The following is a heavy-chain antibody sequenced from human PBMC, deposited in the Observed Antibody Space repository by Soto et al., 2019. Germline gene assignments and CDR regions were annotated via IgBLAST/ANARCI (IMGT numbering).Heavy chain of an antibody. CDR3: ARDKAYCGGDCYSYFDY. CDR2: IYYSGST. Sequence: SETLSLTCTVSGGSISSGGYYWSWIRQHPGKGLEWIGYIYYSGSTYYNPSLKSRVTISVDTSKNQFSLKLSSVTAADTAVYYCARDKAYCGGDCYSYFDYWGQGTLVTVSS. J-gene: IGHJ4*02. V-gene: IGHV4-31*03. D-gene: IGHD2-21*02. CDR1: GGSISSGGYY.